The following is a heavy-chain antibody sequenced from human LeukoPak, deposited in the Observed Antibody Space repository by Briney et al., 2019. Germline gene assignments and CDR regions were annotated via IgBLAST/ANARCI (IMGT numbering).Heavy chain of an antibody. Sequence: GVSLRLLCTASVFTDSRNYVRCLRQSPEEALVGVSYIYSGGSTYYADSVKGRFTISRDNSKNTLYPQMNSLRAEDTAVYYCARGNSSGWYYYYGMDVWGQGTLVTVSS. J-gene: IGHJ6*02. CDR2: IYSGGST. CDR1: VFTDSRNY. V-gene: IGHV3-53*01. CDR3: ARGNSSGWYYYYGMDV. D-gene: IGHD6-19*01.